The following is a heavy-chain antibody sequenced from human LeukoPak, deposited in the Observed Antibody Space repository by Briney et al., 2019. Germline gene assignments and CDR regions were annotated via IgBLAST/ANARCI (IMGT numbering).Heavy chain of an antibody. D-gene: IGHD6-13*01. CDR3: ARLPQIAAAGTFDY. V-gene: IGHV1-8*01. J-gene: IGHJ4*02. CDR1: GYTFTSYD. CDR2: MNPNRGNT. Sequence: GASVKVSCKASGYTFTSYDINWVRQATGQGLEWMGWMNPNRGNTGYAQKFQGRVTMTRNTSISTAYMELSSLRSEDTAVYYCARLPQIAAAGTFDYWGQGTLVTVSS.